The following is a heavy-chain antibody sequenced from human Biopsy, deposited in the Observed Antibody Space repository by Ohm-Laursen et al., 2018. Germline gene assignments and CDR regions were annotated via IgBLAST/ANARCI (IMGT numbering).Heavy chain of an antibody. J-gene: IGHJ4*02. CDR1: GFTFSSYW. CDR3: ARDPGWGALDY. CDR2: INSDGTQK. V-gene: IGHV3-7*01. D-gene: IGHD3-10*01. Sequence: GSLRLSCAASGFTFSSYWMSWLRQTPGKGLEWVANINSDGTQKFYVDSVQGRFTISRNNTGNSVSLQMNSLRVDDTAVYFCARDPGWGALDYWGRGTLVTVSS.